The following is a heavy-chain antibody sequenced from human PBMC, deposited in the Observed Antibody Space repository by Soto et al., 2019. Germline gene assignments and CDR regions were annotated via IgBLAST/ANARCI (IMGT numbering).Heavy chain of an antibody. D-gene: IGHD2-2*01. V-gene: IGHV1-69*01. J-gene: IGHJ5*02. Sequence: QVQLVQSGAEVKKPGSSVKVSCKASGGTFSSYAISWVRQAPGQGLEWMGGIIPIFGTANYAQKFQGRVTITADESTSTAYMELSSLRSEDTAVYYCARWEGYCSSTSCPGENWFAPWGQGTLVTVSS. CDR3: ARWEGYCSSTSCPGENWFAP. CDR2: IIPIFGTA. CDR1: GGTFSSYA.